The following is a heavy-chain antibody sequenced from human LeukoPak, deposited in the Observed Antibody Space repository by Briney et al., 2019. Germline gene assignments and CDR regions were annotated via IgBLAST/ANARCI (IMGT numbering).Heavy chain of an antibody. CDR2: ISKDRSNR. Sequence: ALRLSCAAPGFTVRGNYMTWGRPAPGEGVGWVSLISKDRSNRYYADYVKGRFTISRDNAKNTLYLQMNSLRAEDTAVYYCARSSSSGYSIGRRLRYGGPHPWGQGTLVTVSS. V-gene: IGHV3-30-3*01. CDR3: ARSSSSGYSIGRRLRYGGPHP. J-gene: IGHJ5*02. CDR1: GFTVRGNY. D-gene: IGHD6-13*01.